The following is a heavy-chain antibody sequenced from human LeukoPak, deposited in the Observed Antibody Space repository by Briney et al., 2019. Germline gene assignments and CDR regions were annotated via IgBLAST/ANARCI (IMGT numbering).Heavy chain of an antibody. Sequence: AGGSLRLSCAASGFTFSSYSMNWVRQAPGKGLEWVSSISSDSNYIFYADSVQGRFTISRDNAENSLFLQMNSLRAEDTAVYYCARGDSSGYGPDHWGQGTLVTVSS. CDR1: GFTFSSYS. D-gene: IGHD3-22*01. CDR2: ISSDSNYI. J-gene: IGHJ5*02. V-gene: IGHV3-21*01. CDR3: ARGDSSGYGPDH.